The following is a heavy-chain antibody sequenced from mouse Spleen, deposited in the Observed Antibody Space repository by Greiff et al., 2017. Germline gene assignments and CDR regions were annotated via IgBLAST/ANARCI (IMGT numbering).Heavy chain of an antibody. CDR3: ARSPFITTVVATPFDY. J-gene: IGHJ2*01. D-gene: IGHD1-1*01. V-gene: IGHV1-42*01. Sequence: VQLQQSGPELVKPGASVKISCKASGYSFTGYYMNWVKQSPEKSLEWIGEINPSTGGTTYNQKFKAKATLTVDKSSSTAYMQLKSLTSEDSAVYYCARSPFITTVVATPFDYWGQGTTLTVSS. CDR2: INPSTGGT. CDR1: GYSFTGYY.